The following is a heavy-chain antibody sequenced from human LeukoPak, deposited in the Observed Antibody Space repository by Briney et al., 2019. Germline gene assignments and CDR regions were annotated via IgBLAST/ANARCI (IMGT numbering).Heavy chain of an antibody. Sequence: GGSLRLSCEASGFTFSTYWMSWVRQTPGRGLEWVANIQQVGGEKHYVDSVKGRFTISRDNAKNSLYLQMNSLRAEDTAVYYCAREIRYCSGSKCYLFDYWGQGTLVTVSS. J-gene: IGHJ4*02. V-gene: IGHV3-7*01. CDR3: AREIRYCSGSKCYLFDY. CDR1: GFTFSTYW. D-gene: IGHD2-15*01. CDR2: IQQVGGEK.